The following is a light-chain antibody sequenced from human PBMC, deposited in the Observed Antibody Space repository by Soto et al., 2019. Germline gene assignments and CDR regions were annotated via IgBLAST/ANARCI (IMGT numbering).Light chain of an antibody. J-gene: IGLJ2*01. Sequence: QSALTQPASVSGSPGQSITISCTGTSSDVGGYNFVSWYQQHPGKAPKLMIYEVINRPSGVSNRFSGSKSGNTASLTISGLQAEDEAHYYCCSYGGRILVIFGEGTKLTVL. CDR3: CSYGGRILVI. CDR2: EVI. V-gene: IGLV2-14*01. CDR1: SSDVGGYNF.